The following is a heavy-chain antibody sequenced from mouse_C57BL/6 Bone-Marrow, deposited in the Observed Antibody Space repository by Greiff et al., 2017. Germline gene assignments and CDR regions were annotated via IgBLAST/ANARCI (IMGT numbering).Heavy chain of an antibody. D-gene: IGHD1-1*01. CDR1: GYTFTSYW. CDR2: IHPNSGST. CDR3: ASPYYYGSSFAWFAY. V-gene: IGHV1-64*01. Sequence: QVQLQQPGAELVKPGASVKLSCKASGYTFTSYWMHWVKQRPGKGLEWIGMIHPNSGSTNYNEKFKSKATLTVDKSSSTAYMQLSSLTSEDSAVYYCASPYYYGSSFAWFAYWGQGTLVTVSA. J-gene: IGHJ3*01.